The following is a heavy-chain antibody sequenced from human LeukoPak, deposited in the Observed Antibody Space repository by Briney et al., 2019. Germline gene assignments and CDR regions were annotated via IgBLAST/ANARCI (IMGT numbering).Heavy chain of an antibody. CDR1: GFTFNSNW. Sequence: GGSLRLSCVASGFTFNSNWMSCVRQAPGKGLEWVANIKQDGSEKYYVDSVKGRFTISRDNAKNSLSLQMNSLRAEDTAVYYCARDKYYDRYFDSWGQGTLVTVSS. CDR3: ARDKYYDRYFDS. D-gene: IGHD3-22*01. CDR2: IKQDGSEK. V-gene: IGHV3-7*01. J-gene: IGHJ4*02.